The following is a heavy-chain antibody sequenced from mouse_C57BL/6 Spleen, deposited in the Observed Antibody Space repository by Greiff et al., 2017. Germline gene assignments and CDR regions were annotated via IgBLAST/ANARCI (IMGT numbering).Heavy chain of an antibody. V-gene: IGHV1-7*01. CDR1: GYTFTSYW. Sequence: QVQLQQSGAELVKPGASVKLSCKASGYTFTSYWMHWVKQRPGQGLEWIGYINPSGGSTKYNQKFKDQATLTADKSSSTAYMQLSSLTYEDSAVYYWARSPGYCSSYYFDYWGQGTTLTVSS. CDR2: INPSGGST. D-gene: IGHD1-1*01. J-gene: IGHJ2*01. CDR3: ARSPGYCSSYYFDY.